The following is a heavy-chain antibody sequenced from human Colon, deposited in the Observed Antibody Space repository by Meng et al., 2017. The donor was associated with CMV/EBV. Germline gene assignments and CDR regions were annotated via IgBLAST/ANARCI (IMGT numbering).Heavy chain of an antibody. D-gene: IGHD3-22*01. CDR3: ARGNSDSGYRHVDY. Sequence: GESLKISCAASGFTFSSYWMNWVRQAPGKGLEWVANIKIDGGEKYYVDSVKGRFTISRDDAKNSLYLQMDSLRAEDTAVYYCARGNSDSGYRHVDYWGQGTLVTVSS. CDR1: GFTFSSYW. V-gene: IGHV3-7*01. J-gene: IGHJ4*02. CDR2: IKIDGGEK.